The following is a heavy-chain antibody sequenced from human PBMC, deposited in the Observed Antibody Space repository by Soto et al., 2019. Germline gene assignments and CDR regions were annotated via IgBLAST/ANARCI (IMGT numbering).Heavy chain of an antibody. J-gene: IGHJ5*02. D-gene: IGHD1-26*01. CDR2: FDPEDGET. V-gene: IGHV1-24*01. CDR3: ATALSRVGATFGP. Sequence: ASVKVSCKVSGYTLTGLSMNCVLQSPGKGLEWMAAFDPEDGETTYAQKFQGRVTMTEDTSTDTAYMEVSGLRSEDTAVYYCATALSRVGATFGPWGQGTLVTVSS. CDR1: GYTLTGLS.